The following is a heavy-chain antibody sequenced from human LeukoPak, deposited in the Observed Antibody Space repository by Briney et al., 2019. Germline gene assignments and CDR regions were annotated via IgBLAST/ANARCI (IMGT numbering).Heavy chain of an antibody. CDR1: GFTFSSYW. CDR3: ARPRSSSSFDAFDI. J-gene: IGHJ3*02. Sequence: GGSLRLSCSASGFTFSSYWMSWVRQAPGKGLEWVANIKQDGSEKYYVDSVKGRFTISRDNAKNSLSLQMNSLRAEDTAVYYCARPRSSSSFDAFDIWGQGTMVTVSS. CDR2: IKQDGSEK. D-gene: IGHD6-13*01. V-gene: IGHV3-7*01.